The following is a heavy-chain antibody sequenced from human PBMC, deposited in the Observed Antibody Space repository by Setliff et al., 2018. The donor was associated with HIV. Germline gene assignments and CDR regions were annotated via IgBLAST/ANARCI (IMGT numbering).Heavy chain of an antibody. V-gene: IGHV3-7*01. CDR3: ARGIVATIDWFDP. D-gene: IGHD5-12*01. CDR1: GFTFSSYW. Sequence: PGGSLRLSCAASGFTFSSYWMSWVRQAPGKGLEWVANIKQDGSEKYYVDSVKGRFTISRDNAKNSLYLQMNSLRAEDTAVYYCARGIVATIDWFDPWGQGTLVTVSS. CDR2: IKQDGSEK. J-gene: IGHJ5*02.